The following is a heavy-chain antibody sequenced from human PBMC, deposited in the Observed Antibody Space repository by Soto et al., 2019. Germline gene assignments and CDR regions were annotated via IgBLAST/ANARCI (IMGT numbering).Heavy chain of an antibody. V-gene: IGHV3-11*01. D-gene: IGHD2-15*01. CDR2: SSGSGSTI. CDR3: ASGVAASHFYYYYMDV. Sequence: QVQLVESGGGLVKPGGSLRLSCAASGFTFSDYYMSWIRQAPGKGLEWVSYSSGSGSTIYYADSVKGRFTISRDNAKNSLHLQMNSLRAEDTAVYYCASGVAASHFYYYYMDVWGKGTTVTVSS. J-gene: IGHJ6*03. CDR1: GFTFSDYY.